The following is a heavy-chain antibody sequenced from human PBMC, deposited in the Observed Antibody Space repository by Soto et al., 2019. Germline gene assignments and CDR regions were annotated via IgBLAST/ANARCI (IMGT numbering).Heavy chain of an antibody. Sequence: QVQLVQSGAEVKKPGSSVKVSCKASGGSFSRYTITWVRQAPGQGLEWMGGIIPVFGTANYAQKFQGRVTITADESTSTAYMELSSLRSEDTAVYYCARGVVENYYYYYYGMDVWGQVTTVTVSS. D-gene: IGHD3-3*01. V-gene: IGHV1-69*12. CDR3: ARGVVENYYYYYYGMDV. CDR2: IIPVFGTA. CDR1: GGSFSRYT. J-gene: IGHJ6*02.